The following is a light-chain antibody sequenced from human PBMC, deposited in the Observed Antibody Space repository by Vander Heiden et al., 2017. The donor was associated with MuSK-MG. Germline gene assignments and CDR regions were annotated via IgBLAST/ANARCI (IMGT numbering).Light chain of an antibody. CDR1: QSVLYSSNNKNY. J-gene: IGKJ2*02. V-gene: IGKV4-1*01. CDR2: WAS. Sequence: DIVMTQSPDSLAVSLGERATINCKSSQSVLYSSNNKNYLAWYQQKPGQPPKLLIYWASTRESGVPDRFSGSGSGTDFTLTISSLQAEDVAVYYCQQYYSTPGTFGQGTKLXIK. CDR3: QQYYSTPGT.